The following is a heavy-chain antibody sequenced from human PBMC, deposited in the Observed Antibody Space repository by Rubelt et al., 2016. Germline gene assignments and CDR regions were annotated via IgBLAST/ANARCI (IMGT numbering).Heavy chain of an antibody. D-gene: IGHD6-13*01. CDR1: GGSITTSNSF. CDR3: AREEGWQQPIGY. J-gene: IGHJ4*01. CDR2: IYHSGPP. Sequence: QLQLQESGPGLVKPSETLSLTCTVSGGSITTSNSFWGWIRQPPGKRLEWIGSIYHSGPPYYHPSPKSRVPMSVDTSKNPLSLTLTSGTAADTAVYYCAREEGWQQPIGYWGQGALVTVSS. V-gene: IGHV4-39*07.